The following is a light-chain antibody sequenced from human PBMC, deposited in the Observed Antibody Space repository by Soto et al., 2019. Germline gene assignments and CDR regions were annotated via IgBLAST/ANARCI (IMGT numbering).Light chain of an antibody. V-gene: IGLV2-18*02. CDR1: SSDVGSYNR. CDR3: SSYTSSSTYV. J-gene: IGLJ1*01. CDR2: EVS. Sequence: QSALTQPPSVSGSPGQSVTISCTGTSSDVGSYNRVSWYQQPPGTAPKLMIYEVSNRPSGVPDRFSGSKSGSTASLTISGLPAEDEADYYCSSYTSSSTYVFGTGTKFTVL.